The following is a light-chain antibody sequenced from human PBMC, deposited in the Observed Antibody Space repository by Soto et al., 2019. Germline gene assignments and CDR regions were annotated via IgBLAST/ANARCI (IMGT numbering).Light chain of an antibody. V-gene: IGLV1-40*01. J-gene: IGLJ2*01. Sequence: QSVLTQPPSVSGAPGQRVTISCTGSSSNIGAGYDVHWYQQLPGTAPKLLISGNTNRPSGVPDRFSGSKSGTSASLAITGLQAGDEADYYCQSYDSSLSGSVFGGGTKVTVL. CDR3: QSYDSSLSGSV. CDR2: GNT. CDR1: SSNIGAGYD.